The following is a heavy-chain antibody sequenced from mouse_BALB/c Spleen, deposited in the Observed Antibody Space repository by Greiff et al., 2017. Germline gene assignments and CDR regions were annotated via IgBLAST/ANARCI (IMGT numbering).Heavy chain of an antibody. CDR3: AREGVTGTWFAY. CDR2: INPSNGRT. D-gene: IGHD4-1*01. Sequence: VQLQQPGAELVKPGASVKLSCKASGYTFTSYWMHWVKQRPGQGLEWIGEINPSNGRTNYNEKFTSKATLTVDKSSSTAYMQLSSLTSEDSAVYYCAREGVTGTWFAYWGQGTLVTVSA. J-gene: IGHJ3*01. V-gene: IGHV1S81*02. CDR1: GYTFTSYW.